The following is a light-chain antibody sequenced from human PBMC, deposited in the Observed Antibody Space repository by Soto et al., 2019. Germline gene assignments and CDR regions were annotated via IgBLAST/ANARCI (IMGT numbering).Light chain of an antibody. J-gene: IGKJ4*01. CDR3: QQYNNWPQVT. Sequence: EIVMTQSPATLSVSPGERATLSCMASQSVSSNLAWYQQKPGQAPRLLIYGASTRATGIPARFSGSGSGTEFTLTISSLQSEDFAVYYCQQYNNWPQVTFGGGTKVEIK. CDR2: GAS. CDR1: QSVSSN. V-gene: IGKV3-15*01.